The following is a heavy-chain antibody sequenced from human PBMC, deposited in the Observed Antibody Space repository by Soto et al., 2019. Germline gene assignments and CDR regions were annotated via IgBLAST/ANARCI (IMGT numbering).Heavy chain of an antibody. Sequence: EVQLVESGGGLVQPGGSLRLSCAASGFTVSSNYMSWVRQAPGKGLEWVSVIYSGGSTYYADSVKGRFTISGDNSKNTLYLQMNSLRAEDRAVYYCARDRIAVAGNPEYFQHWGQGTLVTVSS. D-gene: IGHD6-19*01. V-gene: IGHV3-66*01. J-gene: IGHJ1*01. CDR2: IYSGGST. CDR1: GFTVSSNY. CDR3: ARDRIAVAGNPEYFQH.